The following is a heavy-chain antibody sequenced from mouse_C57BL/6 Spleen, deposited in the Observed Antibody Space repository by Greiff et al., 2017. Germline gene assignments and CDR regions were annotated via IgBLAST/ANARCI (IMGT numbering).Heavy chain of an antibody. D-gene: IGHD2-4*01. CDR3: ARGQEGNDYDAVWFAY. V-gene: IGHV1-61*01. CDR2: IYPSDSET. CDR1: GYTFTSYW. J-gene: IGHJ3*01. Sequence: VQLQQSGAELVRPGSSVKLSCKASGYTFTSYWMDWVKQRPGQGLEWIGNIYPSDSETHYNQKFKDKATLTVDKSSSTAYMQLSSLTSEDSAVYYCARGQEGNDYDAVWFAYWGQGTLVTVSA.